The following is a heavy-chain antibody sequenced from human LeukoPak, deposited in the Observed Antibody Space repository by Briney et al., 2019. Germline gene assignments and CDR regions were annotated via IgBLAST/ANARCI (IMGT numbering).Heavy chain of an antibody. Sequence: PSETLSLTCTVSGGSISSYYWSWIRQPPGKGLEWIGYIYYSGSTNYNPSLKSRVTISVDTSKNQFSLKLSSVTAADTAVYYCARASSAGPGIRYFDLWGRGTLVTVSS. V-gene: IGHV4-59*01. CDR2: IYYSGST. J-gene: IGHJ2*01. D-gene: IGHD3-10*01. CDR1: GGSISSYY. CDR3: ARASSAGPGIRYFDL.